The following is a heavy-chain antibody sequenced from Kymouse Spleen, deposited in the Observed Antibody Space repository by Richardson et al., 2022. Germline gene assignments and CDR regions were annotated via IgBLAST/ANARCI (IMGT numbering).Heavy chain of an antibody. CDR1: GFTFSGSA. J-gene: IGHJ5*02. CDR3: TRGITGTKGDNWFDP. Sequence: EVQLVESGGGLVQPGGSLKLSCAASGFTFSGSAMHWVRQASGKGLEWVGRIRSKANSYATAYAASVKGRFTISRDDSKNTAYLQMNSLKTEDTAVYYCTRGITGTKGDNWFDPWGQGTLVTVSS. V-gene: IGHV3-73*02. D-gene: IGHD1-7*01. CDR2: IRSKANSYAT.